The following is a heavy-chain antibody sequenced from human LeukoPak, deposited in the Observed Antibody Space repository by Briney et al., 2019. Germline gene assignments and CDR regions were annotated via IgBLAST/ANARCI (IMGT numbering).Heavy chain of an antibody. J-gene: IGHJ6*01. D-gene: IGHD2-21*01. V-gene: IGHV4-4*07. CDR3: AREGTVIDRYYYYYGMDV. Sequence: PETLSLTCMVSGGSLSSYYWSWMWQPAGRGVERIGRIYTSGSAKYNPSLKSRVTMSVDTSKNQFSLKLSCVTAADTAVYYCAREGTVIDRYYYYYGMDVWGQGTTVTVSS. CDR2: IYTSGSA. CDR1: GGSLSSYY.